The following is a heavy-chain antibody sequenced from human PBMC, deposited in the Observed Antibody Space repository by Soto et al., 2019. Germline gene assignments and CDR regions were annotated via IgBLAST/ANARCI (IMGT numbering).Heavy chain of an antibody. CDR2: IYWDDSK. Sequence: QITLKESGPTLVRPTQPLTLTCAFSGFSLSTSGVGVGWIRQPPGKALEWLAVIYWDDSKHYSPSLRSRLTITKDPSKNQVVLTMTNMYPMDTGTYYCAHKGPEDWPLDYWGQGTLVTVSS. CDR3: AHKGPEDWPLDY. D-gene: IGHD3-9*01. J-gene: IGHJ4*02. V-gene: IGHV2-5*02. CDR1: GFSLSTSGVG.